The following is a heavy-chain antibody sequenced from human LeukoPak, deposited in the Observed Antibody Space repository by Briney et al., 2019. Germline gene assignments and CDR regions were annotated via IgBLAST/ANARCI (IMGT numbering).Heavy chain of an antibody. CDR2: IYYSGST. CDR1: GCSISSGAYY. D-gene: IGHD4-23*01. CDR3: ARWVVVTLGFDY. Sequence: PSETLSLTCTVSGCSISSGAYYWSWIRQHPGKGLVWIGYIYYSGSTYYNPSLKSRVTISVDTSKNQFSLKLSAVTAADTAVYYCARWVVVTLGFDYWGQGTLVTVSS. V-gene: IGHV4-31*03. J-gene: IGHJ4*02.